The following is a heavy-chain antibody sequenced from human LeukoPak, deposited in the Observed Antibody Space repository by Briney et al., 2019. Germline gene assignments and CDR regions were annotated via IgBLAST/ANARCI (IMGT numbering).Heavy chain of an antibody. D-gene: IGHD6-13*01. CDR2: IRYDGSNK. J-gene: IGHJ6*03. Sequence: GGSLRLSCAASGFTFSSYGMHWVRQAPGKGLKWISFIRYDGSNKYYTDSVKGRFTISRDNSQNTLYLQMNSLRAEDTAVYYCAKDPTYSIAAAGKGNYYYMDVWGKGTTVTVSS. CDR3: AKDPTYSIAAAGKGNYYYMDV. V-gene: IGHV3-30*02. CDR1: GFTFSSYG.